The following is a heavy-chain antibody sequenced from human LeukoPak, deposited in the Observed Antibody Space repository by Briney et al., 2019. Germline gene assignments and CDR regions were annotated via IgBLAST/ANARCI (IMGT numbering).Heavy chain of an antibody. CDR2: ISSSSEYI. CDR3: ARAYCGGDCYPDY. J-gene: IGHJ4*02. D-gene: IGHD2-21*02. V-gene: IGHV3-21*04. CDR1: GLTFSGAS. Sequence: GGSLRLSCVVSGLTFSGASMAWVRQTPGQGLEWVASISSSSEYIFQKDSLKGRFTISRDNAKNSVFLELNNLRSDDTAVYYCARAYCGGDCYPDYWGQGTLVTVSS.